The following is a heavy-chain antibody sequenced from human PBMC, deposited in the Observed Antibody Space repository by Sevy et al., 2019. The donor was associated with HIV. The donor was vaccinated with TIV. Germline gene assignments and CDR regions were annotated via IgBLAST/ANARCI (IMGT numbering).Heavy chain of an antibody. D-gene: IGHD3-22*01. V-gene: IGHV3-11*01. CDR3: ARDRDRHLVVQGLGRGYFQH. Sequence: GGSLRLSCAASGFTFSDYYMSWIRQAPGKGLEWVSYISSSGSTIYYADSVKGRFTISRDNAKNSLYLQMNSLRAEDTAVYYCARDRDRHLVVQGLGRGYFQHWGQGTLVTVSS. CDR2: ISSSGSTI. CDR1: GFTFSDYY. J-gene: IGHJ1*01.